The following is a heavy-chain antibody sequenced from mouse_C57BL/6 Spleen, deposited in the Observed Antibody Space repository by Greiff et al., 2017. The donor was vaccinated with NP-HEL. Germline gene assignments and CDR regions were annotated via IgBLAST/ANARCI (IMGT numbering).Heavy chain of an antibody. J-gene: IGHJ4*01. CDR3: ARYPDGYYYAMDY. V-gene: IGHV1-82*01. CDR2: IYPGDGDT. D-gene: IGHD2-3*01. CDR1: GYAFSSSW. Sequence: VKLMESGPELVKPGASVKISCKASGYAFSSSWMNWVKQRPGKGLEWIGRIYPGDGDTNYNGKFKGKATLTADKSSSTAYMQLSSLTSEDSAVYFCARYPDGYYYAMDYWGQGTSVTVSS.